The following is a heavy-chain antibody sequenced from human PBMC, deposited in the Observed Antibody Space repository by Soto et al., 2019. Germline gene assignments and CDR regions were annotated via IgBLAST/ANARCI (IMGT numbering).Heavy chain of an antibody. V-gene: IGHV1-3*01. D-gene: IGHD3-3*01. Sequence: ASVKVSRKASGYTFTSYAMHWVRQAPGQRLEWMGWINAGNGNTKYSQKFQGRVTITRDTSASTDYMELSSLRSEDTAVYYCARTYYDFWSGTNPRSGSFDYWGQGTLVTVSS. CDR1: GYTFTSYA. CDR3: ARTYYDFWSGTNPRSGSFDY. CDR2: INAGNGNT. J-gene: IGHJ4*02.